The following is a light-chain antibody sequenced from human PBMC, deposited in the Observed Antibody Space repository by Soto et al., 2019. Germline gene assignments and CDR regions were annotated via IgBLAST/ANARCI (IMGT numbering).Light chain of an antibody. V-gene: IGLV2-11*01. Sequence: QSALTQPRSVSGSPGQSVAISCTGTSSDVGGYNYVSWYQQHPGKAPKLMIYDVSGRPSGVPDRFSGSKSGNTASLTISGLQAEDEADYYCCSYAGTYAVFDGGTKLTVL. J-gene: IGLJ2*01. CDR1: SSDVGGYNY. CDR3: CSYAGTYAV. CDR2: DVS.